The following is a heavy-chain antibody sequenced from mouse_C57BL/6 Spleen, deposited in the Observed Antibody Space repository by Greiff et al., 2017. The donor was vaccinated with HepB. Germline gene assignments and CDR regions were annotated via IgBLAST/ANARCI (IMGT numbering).Heavy chain of an antibody. Sequence: VQLQQSGPELVKPGDSVKISCKASGYSFTGYFMNWVMQSHGKSLEWIGRINPYNGDTFYNQKFKGKATLTVDKSSSTAHMELRSLTSEDSAVYYCARDGLGYHYAMDYWGQGTSVTVSS. CDR3: ARDGLGYHYAMDY. V-gene: IGHV1-20*01. CDR1: GYSFTGYF. J-gene: IGHJ4*01. CDR2: INPYNGDT. D-gene: IGHD2-2*01.